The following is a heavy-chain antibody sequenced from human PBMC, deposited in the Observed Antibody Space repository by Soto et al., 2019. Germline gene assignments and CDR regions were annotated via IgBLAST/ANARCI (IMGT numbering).Heavy chain of an antibody. D-gene: IGHD4-4*01. CDR1: GYSFTSYW. J-gene: IGHJ6*02. CDR2: IDPSDSYT. CDR3: ARHPTTVTTYYYGMDV. Sequence: GESLISCKGSGYSFTSYWISWVRQMPGKGLEWMGRIDPSDSYTNYSPSFQGHVTISADKSISTAYLQWSSLKASDTAMYYCARHPTTVTTYYYGMDVWGQGTTVTVSS. V-gene: IGHV5-10-1*01.